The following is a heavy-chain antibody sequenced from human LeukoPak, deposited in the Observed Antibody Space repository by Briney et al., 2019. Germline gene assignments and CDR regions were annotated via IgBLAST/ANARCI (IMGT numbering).Heavy chain of an antibody. CDR1: GGSISSYY. CDR2: IYYSGST. J-gene: IGHJ4*02. CDR3: ARLRSYSGSYLDY. Sequence: PSETLSLTCTVSGGSISSYYWSWIRQPPGKGLEWIGYIYYSGSTNYNPSLKSRVTISVDTSKNQFSLKLSSVTAADTAVYYCARLRSYSGSYLDYWGQGTLVTVSS. D-gene: IGHD1-26*01. V-gene: IGHV4-59*08.